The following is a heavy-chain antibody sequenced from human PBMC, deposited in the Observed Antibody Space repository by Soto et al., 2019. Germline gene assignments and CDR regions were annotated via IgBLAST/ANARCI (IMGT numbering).Heavy chain of an antibody. CDR1: GGTFSRFE. J-gene: IGHJ6*02. V-gene: IGHV1-69*18. Sequence: QVHLVQSGAEVKKPGSSVKVSCKASGGTFSRFEISWVRQAPGQGLEWMGKIIPIFGTTNYAQKFQGRVTVTANESTGTVYLELSSLRSEDTAVYFCARDSIGGDYYGLDVWGQGTTVTVSS. CDR3: ARDSIGGDYYGLDV. D-gene: IGHD3-16*01. CDR2: IIPIFGTT.